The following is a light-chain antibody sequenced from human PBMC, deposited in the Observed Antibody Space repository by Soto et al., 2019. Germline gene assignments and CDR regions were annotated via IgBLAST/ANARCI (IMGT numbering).Light chain of an antibody. Sequence: QSVLTQPRSVSGSPGQSVAISCTGTTSDVGSYGYVSWYQQHPGKAPELIIFDVTKRPSGVPDRFSGSKSGNTASLTISGLQAEDEADYFCCSYAGDFYVFGSGTKVTVL. J-gene: IGLJ1*01. CDR1: TSDVGSYGY. V-gene: IGLV2-11*01. CDR2: DVT. CDR3: CSYAGDFYV.